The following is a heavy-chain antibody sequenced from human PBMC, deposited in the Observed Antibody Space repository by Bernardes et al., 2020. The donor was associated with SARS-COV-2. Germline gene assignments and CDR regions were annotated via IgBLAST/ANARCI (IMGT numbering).Heavy chain of an antibody. CDR2: IYYSGST. V-gene: IGHV4-59*01. CDR1: GGSISSYY. D-gene: IGHD3-22*01. CDR3: ARFYYDSSGYSSPYFDY. J-gene: IGHJ4*02. Sequence: SETLSLTCTVSGGSISSYYWSWIRQPPGKGLEWIGYIYYSGSTNYNPFLKSRVTISVDTSKNQFSLKLSSVTAADTAVYYCARFYYDSSGYSSPYFDYWGQGTLVTVSS.